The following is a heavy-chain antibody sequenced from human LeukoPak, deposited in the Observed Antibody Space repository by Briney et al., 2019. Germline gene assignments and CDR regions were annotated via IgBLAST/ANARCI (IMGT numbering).Heavy chain of an antibody. D-gene: IGHD6-13*01. V-gene: IGHV3-48*03. CDR2: ISSSGSTI. Sequence: GGSLRLSCAASGFTFSSYEMNWVRQAPGKGLEWVSYISSSGSTIYYADSVKGRFTISRDNAKNSLYLQMNSLRAEDTAVYYCATDGGPEYSSNWYLYWGQGTLVTVSS. CDR1: GFTFSSYE. CDR3: ATDGGPEYSSNWYLY. J-gene: IGHJ4*02.